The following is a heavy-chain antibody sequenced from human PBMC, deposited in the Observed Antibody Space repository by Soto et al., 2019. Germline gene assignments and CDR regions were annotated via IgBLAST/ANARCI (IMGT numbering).Heavy chain of an antibody. D-gene: IGHD4-17*01. Sequence: ASVKVSCKASGGTFSSYTISWVRQAPGQGLEWMGRIIPILGIANYAQKFQGRVTITADKSTSTAYMELSSLRSEDTAVYYCARGVGLVRYGAQNWFDPWGQGTLVTVSS. CDR1: GGTFSSYT. CDR2: IIPILGIA. V-gene: IGHV1-69*02. J-gene: IGHJ5*02. CDR3: ARGVGLVRYGAQNWFDP.